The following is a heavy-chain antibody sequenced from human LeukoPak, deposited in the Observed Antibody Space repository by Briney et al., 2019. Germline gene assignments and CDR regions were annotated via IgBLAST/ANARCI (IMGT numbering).Heavy chain of an antibody. CDR2: IYHSGST. D-gene: IGHD3-22*01. Sequence: PSETLSLTCAVSGGSISSSNWWTWVRQPPGKGLEWIGEIYHSGSTNYSPSLKSRVTISVDTSKNQFSLKLSSVTAADTAVYYCARYYYDSSGYYLGHDYWGQGTLVTVSS. V-gene: IGHV4-4*02. CDR1: GGSISSSNW. CDR3: ARYYYDSSGYYLGHDY. J-gene: IGHJ4*02.